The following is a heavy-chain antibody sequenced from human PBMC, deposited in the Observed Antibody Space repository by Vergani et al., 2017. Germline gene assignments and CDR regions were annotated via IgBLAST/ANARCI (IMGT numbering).Heavy chain of an antibody. J-gene: IGHJ4*02. CDR2: IHTGGST. V-gene: IGHV4-61*02. D-gene: IGHD2-2*02. Sequence: QVKLQESGPGLLKPSQTLSLTCTVSGESIRSGSHYWSWILQPAGKGPEWIGHIHTGGSTDLNPSFKSRVSISVDTSKSQFSLKLNSVTVADTAVYYCATIGYRRWGYYFDYWGQGILVTVSS. CDR3: ATIGYRRWGYYFDY. CDR1: GESIRSGSHY.